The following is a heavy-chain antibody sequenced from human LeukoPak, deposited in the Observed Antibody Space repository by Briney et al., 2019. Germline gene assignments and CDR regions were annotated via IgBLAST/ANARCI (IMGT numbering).Heavy chain of an antibody. J-gene: IGHJ4*02. D-gene: IGHD6-13*01. V-gene: IGHV5-51*01. CDR1: GYSFTSYW. CDR2: IYPGDSDT. Sequence: GESLKISCKGTGYSFTSYWIGWVRQMPGKGLEWMGIIYPGDSDTRYSPSFQGQVTISADKSISTAYLQWSSLRASDTAMYYCAAYPNRYSSSWYYFDYWGQGTLVTVSS. CDR3: AAYPNRYSSSWYYFDY.